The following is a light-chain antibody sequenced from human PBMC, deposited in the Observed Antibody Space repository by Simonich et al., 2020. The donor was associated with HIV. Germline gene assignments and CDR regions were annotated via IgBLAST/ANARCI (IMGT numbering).Light chain of an antibody. CDR2: DAS. Sequence: EVVMTQSPATLSVSPGERATLSCRASQSISRYLAWYQQKPGQAPRLLIYDASNRATGIPARFSGSGSRTDFTLTISSLEPEDFAVYFCQQYNHWPPLTFGGGTKVEIK. J-gene: IGKJ4*01. CDR3: QQYNHWPPLT. CDR1: QSISRY. V-gene: IGKV3-11*01.